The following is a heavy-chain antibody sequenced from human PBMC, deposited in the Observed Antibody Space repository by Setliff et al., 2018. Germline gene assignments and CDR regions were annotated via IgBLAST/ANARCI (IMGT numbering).Heavy chain of an antibody. CDR2: ISPHTGVT. CDR1: GYSFLSYG. V-gene: IGHV1-18*01. Sequence: ASVKVSCKASGYSFLSYGITWVRQAPGQGLEWMGWISPHTGVTNYAQKFQGRVAMTRDTSINTAYMELSSLRSDDTAVYYCAREGVDTRSSTDYRYYMDVWGKGTTVTVSS. D-gene: IGHD5-18*01. CDR3: AREGVDTRSSTDYRYYMDV. J-gene: IGHJ6*03.